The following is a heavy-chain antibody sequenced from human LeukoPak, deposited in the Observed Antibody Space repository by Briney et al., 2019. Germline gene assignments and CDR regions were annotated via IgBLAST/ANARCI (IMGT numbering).Heavy chain of an antibody. Sequence: ASVKVSCKASGYTFTGYYMHWVRQAPGQGLEWMAWINPNSGGTYYAQNFHDRITMTRDTSISTAYMVLSRLRSDDTAIYYCARANALYCSSTSCLFDYWGQGTLVTVSS. CDR1: GYTFTGYY. J-gene: IGHJ4*02. D-gene: IGHD2-2*01. V-gene: IGHV1-2*02. CDR2: INPNSGGT. CDR3: ARANALYCSSTSCLFDY.